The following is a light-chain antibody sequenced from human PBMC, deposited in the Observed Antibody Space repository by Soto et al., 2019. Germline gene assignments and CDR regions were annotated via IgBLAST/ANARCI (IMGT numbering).Light chain of an antibody. CDR2: GAS. CDR1: QSVSSN. CDR3: QQYNNWPPT. V-gene: IGKV3-15*01. J-gene: IGKJ5*01. Sequence: XLSVSPGERATLSCRASQSVSSNLAWYQQKPGQAPRLLIYGASTRATGISARFSGSRSGTELTLTISSLQSEDFAVYYCQQYNNWPPTFGQGTRLEIK.